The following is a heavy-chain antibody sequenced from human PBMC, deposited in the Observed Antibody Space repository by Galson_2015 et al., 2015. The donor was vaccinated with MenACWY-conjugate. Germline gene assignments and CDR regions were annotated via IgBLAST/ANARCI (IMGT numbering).Heavy chain of an antibody. V-gene: IGHV1-46*01. J-gene: IGHJ4*02. D-gene: IGHD1-20*01. CDR2: IDPLRDTV. CDR1: GYTFTNYY. CDR3: ARSPLNLNDPGPFDY. Sequence: SVKVSCKASGYTFTNYYINWVRQAPGQGLEWVGVIDPLRDTVKFPQTFQGRVTMTRDISTITVFMELSSLRSDDTALHYCARSPLNLNDPGPFDYWGQGTLVTVSS.